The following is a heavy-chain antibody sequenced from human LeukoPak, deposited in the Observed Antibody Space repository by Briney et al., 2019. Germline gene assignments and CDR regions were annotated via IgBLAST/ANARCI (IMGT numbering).Heavy chain of an antibody. CDR1: GFTFSSYA. CDR2: ISGSGGDA. D-gene: IGHD6-19*01. V-gene: IGHV3-23*01. Sequence: GGSLRLSCAASGFTFSSYAMGWVRLAPGEGLEWVSAISGSGGDAYYADSVKGRFTISRDNSKNTLYLQMNSLRAEDTAIYFCATLKQWLHDLGFDYWGQGTLVTVSS. CDR3: ATLKQWLHDLGFDY. J-gene: IGHJ4*02.